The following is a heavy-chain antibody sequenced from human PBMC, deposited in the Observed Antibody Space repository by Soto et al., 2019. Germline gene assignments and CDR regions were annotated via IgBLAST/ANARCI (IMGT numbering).Heavy chain of an antibody. CDR1: GGTFSSYA. V-gene: IGHV1-69*13. CDR2: IIPIFGTA. J-gene: IGHJ6*02. CDR3: ARGRQVYDFWSGHARVVHYYGMDV. Sequence: ASVKVSCKASGGTFSSYAISWVRQAPGQGLEWMGGIIPIFGTANYAQKFQGRVTITADESTSTAYMELSSLRSEDTAVYYCARGRQVYDFWSGHARVVHYYGMDVWGQGTTVTVSS. D-gene: IGHD3-3*01.